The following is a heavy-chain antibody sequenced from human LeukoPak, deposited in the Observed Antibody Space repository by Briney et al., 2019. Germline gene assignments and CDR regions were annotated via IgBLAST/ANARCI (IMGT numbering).Heavy chain of an antibody. Sequence: PGGSLRLSCAASGFTFSRNAIHWVRQGPTKGLEGVSYIAHHESNKYYADSVKGRFTISRDNSKSTLYLQMNSLRDDDTAVYYCAKDGSWSCTDWGQGTLVTVSS. CDR2: IAHHESNK. CDR1: GFTFSRNA. V-gene: IGHV3-30*02. J-gene: IGHJ4*02. CDR3: AKDGSWSCTD. D-gene: IGHD2-8*02.